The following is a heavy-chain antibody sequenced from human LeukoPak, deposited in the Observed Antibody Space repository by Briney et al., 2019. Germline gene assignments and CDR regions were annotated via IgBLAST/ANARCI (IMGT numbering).Heavy chain of an antibody. CDR3: ARVLSSSWSGTVCDY. CDR1: GFTFSDHY. CDR2: TRDKANSYTT. J-gene: IGHJ4*02. V-gene: IGHV3-72*01. D-gene: IGHD6-13*01. Sequence: PGGSLRLSCAASGFTFSDHYMDWLRQAPGKGLEWVGRTRDKANSYTTEYAASVKGRFTISRDDSKQSLYLQMNSLKTEDTAVYYCARVLSSSWSGTVCDYWGQGTLVTVSS.